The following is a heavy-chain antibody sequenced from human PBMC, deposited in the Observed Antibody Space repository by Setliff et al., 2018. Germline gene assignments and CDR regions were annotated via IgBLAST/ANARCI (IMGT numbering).Heavy chain of an antibody. CDR2: IHHSGST. CDR3: ARLYYNFWSGYFWEHAQFDP. V-gene: IGHV4-34*01. J-gene: IGHJ5*02. Sequence: SETLSLTCAVYGGSFSDYWWSWIRQLPGKGLEWIAEIHHSGSTNYNPSLKSRVTISVDTSKNQFSLKLSSVTAADTAVYYCARLYYNFWSGYFWEHAQFDPWGQGTLVTVSS. D-gene: IGHD3-3*01. CDR1: GGSFSDYW.